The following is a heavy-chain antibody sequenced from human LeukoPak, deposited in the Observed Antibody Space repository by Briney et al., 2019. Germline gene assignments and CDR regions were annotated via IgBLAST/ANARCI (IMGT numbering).Heavy chain of an antibody. J-gene: IGHJ5*02. CDR3: ARDRIYSGYGLNNWFDP. D-gene: IGHD5-12*01. CDR2: ISSDGSKK. CDR1: GFTFSSYA. V-gene: IGHV3-30*04. Sequence: GRSLRLSYEVSGFTFSSYAMHWVRQAPGKGLEWVAVISSDGSKKDYADSVKGRFTISRDNAKNSLYLQMNSLRAEDTAVYYCARDRIYSGYGLNNWFDPWGQGTLVTVSS.